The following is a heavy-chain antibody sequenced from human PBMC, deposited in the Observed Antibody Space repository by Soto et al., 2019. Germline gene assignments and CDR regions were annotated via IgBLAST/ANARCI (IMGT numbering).Heavy chain of an antibody. Sequence: KTSETLFLTCTVSGVSISGSRYYWGWIRQPPGRGLEWIGNIYYSGSTYYTPALKSRVTLSVDTTKNQFSLNLNSVTAADTAVYYCARGGIPPSGYGIAYAMDVWGQGTTVTVSS. CDR1: GVSISGSRYY. CDR3: ARGGIPPSGYGIAYAMDV. J-gene: IGHJ6*02. D-gene: IGHD1-26*01. CDR2: IYYSGST. V-gene: IGHV4-39*01.